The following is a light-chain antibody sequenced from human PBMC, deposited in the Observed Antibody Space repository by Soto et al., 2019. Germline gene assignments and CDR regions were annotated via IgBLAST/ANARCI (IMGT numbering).Light chain of an antibody. Sequence: ILMTPSPASLSVSPVERATLSCRASQNIYSNIAWYQQRPGQAPRLLIYRASTRATGVPARFSGSGSGTEFTLTISSLQPEDFATYYCQHADSFPLITFGQGTRLEIK. V-gene: IGKV3-15*01. J-gene: IGKJ5*01. CDR1: QNIYSN. CDR3: QHADSFPLIT. CDR2: RAS.